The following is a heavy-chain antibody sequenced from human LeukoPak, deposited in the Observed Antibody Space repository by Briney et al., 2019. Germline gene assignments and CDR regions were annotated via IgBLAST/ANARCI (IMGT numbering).Heavy chain of an antibody. V-gene: IGHV4-34*01. CDR3: AREADSSDQGDY. Sequence: GSLRLSCAASGFTFSSYSMNWVRQAPGKGLEWIGEINHSGSTNYNPSLKSRVTISVDTSKNQFSLKLSSVTAADTAVYYCAREADSSDQGDYWGQGTLVTVSS. J-gene: IGHJ4*02. CDR1: GFTFSSYS. CDR2: INHSGST. D-gene: IGHD3-22*01.